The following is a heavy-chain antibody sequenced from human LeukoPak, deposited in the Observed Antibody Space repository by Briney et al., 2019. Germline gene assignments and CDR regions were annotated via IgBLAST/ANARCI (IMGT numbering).Heavy chain of an antibody. CDR2: IKSKTVGGTT. D-gene: IGHD3-10*01. CDR1: GFTFSNAW. J-gene: IGHJ4*02. V-gene: IGHV3-15*01. Sequence: PGGSLRLSCAASGFTFSNAWMSWVRQAPGKGLEWVGRIKSKTVGGTTDYAAPVKGRFTTSRDDSKNTLYLQMNSLKTEDTAVYYCTRDGEFFDYWGQGTLVTVSS. CDR3: TRDGEFFDY.